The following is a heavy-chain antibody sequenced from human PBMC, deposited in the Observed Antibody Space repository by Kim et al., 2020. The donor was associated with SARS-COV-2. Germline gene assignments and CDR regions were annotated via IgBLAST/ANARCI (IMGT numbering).Heavy chain of an antibody. CDR3: ARGSGGWYGYYFDY. D-gene: IGHD6-19*01. J-gene: IGHJ4*02. V-gene: IGHV4-59*13. CDR1: AGSISSYY. Sequence: SETLSLTCTVSAGSISSYYWSWIRQPPGKGLEWIGYMYNSGSTNYNPSLKSRVTISLDTSKNQFSLKLSSVTAADTAVYYCARGSGGWYGYYFDYWGQGT. CDR2: MYNSGST.